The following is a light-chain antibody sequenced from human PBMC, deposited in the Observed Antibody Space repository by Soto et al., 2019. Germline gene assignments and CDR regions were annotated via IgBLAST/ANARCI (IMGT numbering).Light chain of an antibody. V-gene: IGKV3D-15*01. J-gene: IGKJ5*01. CDR2: GAS. Sequence: KVVTQSRATLSVSPGERATLSCRASQSVSSNLAWYQQKPGQAPRLLIFGASNRATGIPARFSGSGSGTDFTLTINSLEPDDFAVYYCQQRDSWPITFGQGTRLEIK. CDR3: QQRDSWPIT. CDR1: QSVSSN.